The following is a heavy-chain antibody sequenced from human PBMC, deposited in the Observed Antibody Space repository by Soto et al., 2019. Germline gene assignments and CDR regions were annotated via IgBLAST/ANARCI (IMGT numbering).Heavy chain of an antibody. J-gene: IGHJ6*03. D-gene: IGHD5-12*01. Sequence: QVQLQESGPGLVKPSGTLSLTCAVSSASIRSSNWWSWVRQSPGKGLEWIGEIFHNGSTNYNPSLKSRVTISVEKSKNQFSLKVSSVTAADTAVYYCARAFGYSGTHYYFYYMDVWGKGTTVTVSS. CDR3: ARAFGYSGTHYYFYYMDV. CDR1: SASIRSSNW. CDR2: IFHNGST. V-gene: IGHV4-4*02.